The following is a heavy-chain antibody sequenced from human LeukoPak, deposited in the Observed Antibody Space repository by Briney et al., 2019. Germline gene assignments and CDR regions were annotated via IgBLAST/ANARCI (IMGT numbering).Heavy chain of an antibody. CDR3: ARSSNRASDL. J-gene: IGHJ4*02. D-gene: IGHD2/OR15-2a*01. Sequence: GGSLRLSCATSGFTFSAYTMSWIRQAPGKGLEWLSYITNSDNTIYNADSVKGRYTISRDNAKTSLYLQMNSLRAEDTALYYCARSSNRASDLWGQGTLVTVSS. V-gene: IGHV3-11*04. CDR1: GFTFSAYT. CDR2: ITNSDNTI.